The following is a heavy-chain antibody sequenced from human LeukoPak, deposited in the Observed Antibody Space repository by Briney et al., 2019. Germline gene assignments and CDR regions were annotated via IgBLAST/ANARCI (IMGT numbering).Heavy chain of an antibody. D-gene: IGHD3-10*01. Sequence: SETLSLTCAVSGGSISSSNWWSWVRQPPGKGLEWIGEIYHSGSTNYNPSLKSRVTISVDTSKNQFSLKLSSVTAADTAVYYCARLGLKVRPYYYYYMDVWGKGTTVAISS. CDR3: ARLGLKVRPYYYYYMDV. J-gene: IGHJ6*03. CDR1: GGSISSSNW. CDR2: IYHSGST. V-gene: IGHV4-4*02.